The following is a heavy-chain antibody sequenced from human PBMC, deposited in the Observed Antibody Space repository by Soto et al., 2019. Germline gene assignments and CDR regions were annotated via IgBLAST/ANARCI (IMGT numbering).Heavy chain of an antibody. V-gene: IGHV3-30*18. CDR1: GFTFSSYG. CDR3: AKDQSYYGSASKPRNNYYCVGMDG. CDR2: ISYDGSNK. J-gene: IGHJ6*02. Sequence: QVQLVESGGGVVQPGRSLRLSCAVSGFTFSSYGMHWVRQAPGKGLEWVAVISYDGSNKYYADSVKGRFTISRDNSKKTLYLQMTSRRAEDTAVYYWAKDQSYYGSASKPRNNYYCVGMDGWGQGTTVTVSS. D-gene: IGHD3-10*01.